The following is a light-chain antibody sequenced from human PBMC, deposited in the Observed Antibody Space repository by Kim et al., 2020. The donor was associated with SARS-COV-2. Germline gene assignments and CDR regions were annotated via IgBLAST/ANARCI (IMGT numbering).Light chain of an antibody. CDR3: QQYNWPPAYT. Sequence: PGERATLSCRASQSVSSNLAWYQQKPGQAPRLLIYSASNRATGIPARFSGSGSGTEFTLTISSLQSEDFAVYYCQQYNWPPAYTFGQGTKLEI. V-gene: IGKV3-15*01. CDR2: SAS. J-gene: IGKJ2*01. CDR1: QSVSSN.